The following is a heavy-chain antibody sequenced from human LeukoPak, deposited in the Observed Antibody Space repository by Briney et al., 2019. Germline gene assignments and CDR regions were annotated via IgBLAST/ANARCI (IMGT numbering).Heavy chain of an antibody. Sequence: EASVKVSCKASGDTFTSYYMHRVRQAPGEGIEWMEIINPSGGSTSYAQKFQGRVTMTRDTSTSTVYMELSSLRSEDTAVYYCAKDDIAVASTDWFDPWGQGTLVTVSS. CDR3: AKDDIAVASTDWFDP. D-gene: IGHD6-19*01. CDR2: INPSGGST. CDR1: GDTFTSYY. V-gene: IGHV1-46*01. J-gene: IGHJ5*02.